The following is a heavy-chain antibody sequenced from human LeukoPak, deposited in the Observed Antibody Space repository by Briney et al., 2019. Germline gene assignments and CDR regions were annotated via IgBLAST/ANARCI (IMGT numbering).Heavy chain of an antibody. CDR3: AKDLSVKGYCSGGSCYPGWN. J-gene: IGHJ3*01. V-gene: IGHV3-43*01. D-gene: IGHD2-15*01. Sequence: GGSLRLSCAASGFTFGDYTMYWVRQAPGQGQEWVSLISWDCDSTYYADSVKGRFTISRDNSKNSLYLQMNSLRTEDTALYYCAKDLSVKGYCSGGSCYPGWNWGQGTMVTVSS. CDR1: GFTFGDYT. CDR2: ISWDCDST.